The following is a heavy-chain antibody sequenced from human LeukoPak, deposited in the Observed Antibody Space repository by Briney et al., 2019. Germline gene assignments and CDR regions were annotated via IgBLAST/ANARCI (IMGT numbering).Heavy chain of an antibody. CDR1: GFTFSSYS. Sequence: GGSLRLSCAASGFTFSSYSMNWVRQAPGKGLEWVSSISSSSSYIYYADSVKGRFTISRDNAKNSLYLQMNSLRAEDTAVYYCARGHGIFGVIDYWGRGTLVTVSS. J-gene: IGHJ4*02. D-gene: IGHD3-3*01. V-gene: IGHV3-21*01. CDR2: ISSSSSYI. CDR3: ARGHGIFGVIDY.